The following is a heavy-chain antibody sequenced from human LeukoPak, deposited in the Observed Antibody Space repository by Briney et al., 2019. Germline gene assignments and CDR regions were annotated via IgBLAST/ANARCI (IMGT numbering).Heavy chain of an antibody. J-gene: IGHJ4*02. CDR3: AKAGYGSGSYYLYYFDY. D-gene: IGHD3-10*01. Sequence: GGSLRLSWAVSGITVSNYAMSWVRQAPGKGLEWVSAISGSGGSTYYADSVKGRFTISRDNSKNTLYLQMNSLRAEDTAVYYCAKAGYGSGSYYLYYFDYWGQGTLVTVSS. CDR2: ISGSGGST. CDR1: GITVSNYA. V-gene: IGHV3-23*01.